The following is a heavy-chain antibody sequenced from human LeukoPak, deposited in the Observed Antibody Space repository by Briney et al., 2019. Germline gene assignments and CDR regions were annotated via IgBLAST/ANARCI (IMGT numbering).Heavy chain of an antibody. CDR2: MNPNSGNT. CDR1: GYTFTSYD. Sequence: GASVKVSCKASGYTFTSYDINWVRQATGQGLEWMGWMNPNSGNTGYAQKFQGRVTMTRNTSISTAYMELSSLRAEDTAVYYCARDGPENFDWLLNKGYYYYYYMDVWGKGTTVTVSS. V-gene: IGHV1-8*01. CDR3: ARDGPENFDWLLNKGYYYYYYMDV. D-gene: IGHD3-9*01. J-gene: IGHJ6*03.